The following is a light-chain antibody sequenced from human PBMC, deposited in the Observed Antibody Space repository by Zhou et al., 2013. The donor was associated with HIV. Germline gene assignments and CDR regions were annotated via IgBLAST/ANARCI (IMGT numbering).Light chain of an antibody. J-gene: IGKJ2*01. CDR3: QQYYFYPYT. CDR1: QSISSW. CDR2: KAS. V-gene: IGKV1-5*03. Sequence: DIQMTQSPSTLSASVGDRVTITCRASQSISSWLAWYQQKPGKAPKVLIYKASSLESGVPSRFSGSASGTEFTLTISSLQPDDFATYYCQQYYFYPYTFGQGTKLEIK.